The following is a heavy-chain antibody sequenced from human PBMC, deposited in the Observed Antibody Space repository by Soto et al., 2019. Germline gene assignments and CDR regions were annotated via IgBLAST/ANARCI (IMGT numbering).Heavy chain of an antibody. V-gene: IGHV3-30*18. D-gene: IGHD4-17*01. J-gene: IGHJ2*01. CDR1: GFTFSNYG. CDR2: ISYDEDNI. Sequence: QVQLVESGGGVVQPGQSLRLACVGSGFTFSNYGMHWVRQAPGEGLEWVAVISYDEDNIYYADSVKGRFTISRDNSKDTLYLQMHSLRPEDTAVYFCAKSGTTVTTFLYFDLWGRGTLVTVSS. CDR3: AKSGTTVTTFLYFDL.